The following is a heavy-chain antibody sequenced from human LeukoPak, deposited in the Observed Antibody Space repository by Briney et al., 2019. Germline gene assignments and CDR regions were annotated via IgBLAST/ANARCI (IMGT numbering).Heavy chain of an antibody. D-gene: IGHD1-1*01. J-gene: IGHJ5*02. Sequence: SETLSLTCTVSGGSISSYYWSWIRQPPGKGLEWIGYISYSGSTNFHPSLKSRVTISVDTSKNQFSLKLSSVTAADTAVYYCAREGTAGTNLNWFDPWGHGTLVTVSS. CDR3: AREGTAGTNLNWFDP. CDR1: GGSISSYY. CDR2: ISYSGST. V-gene: IGHV4-59*01.